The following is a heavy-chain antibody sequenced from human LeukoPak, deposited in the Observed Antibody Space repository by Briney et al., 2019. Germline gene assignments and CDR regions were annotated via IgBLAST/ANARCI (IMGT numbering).Heavy chain of an antibody. CDR3: AKETAGPFAY. Sequence: GGSLRLSCAASGFTFSSYAMNWVRQAPGKGLEWVSGISNSGGSTYYADSVKGRFTISRDNSKNTLYLQLHSLRAEDTAENYVAKETAGPFAYGGRGPLVTSPQ. CDR2: ISNSGGST. V-gene: IGHV3-23*01. CDR1: GFTFSSYA. J-gene: IGHJ4*02.